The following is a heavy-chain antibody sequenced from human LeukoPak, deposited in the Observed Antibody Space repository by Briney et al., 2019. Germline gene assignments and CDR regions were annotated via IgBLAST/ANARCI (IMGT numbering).Heavy chain of an antibody. J-gene: IGHJ4*02. CDR3: ATSLYYDFWSGYPYFDY. Sequence: SVKVFCKASGGTFSSYAISWVRQAPGQGLEWTGGIIPIFGTANYARKFQGRVTITTDESTSTAYMELSSLRSEDTAVYYCATSLYYDFWSGYPYFDYWGQGALVTVSS. CDR1: GGTFSSYA. D-gene: IGHD3-3*01. V-gene: IGHV1-69*05. CDR2: IIPIFGTA.